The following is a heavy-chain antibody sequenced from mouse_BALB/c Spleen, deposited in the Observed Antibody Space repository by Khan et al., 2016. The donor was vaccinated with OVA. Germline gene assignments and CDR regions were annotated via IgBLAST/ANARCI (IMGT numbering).Heavy chain of an antibody. V-gene: IGHV2-3*01. D-gene: IGHD2-1*01. Sequence: QVQLVESGPGLVAPSQSVSISCTASGFSLTNYGVSWVRQTPGKGLEWLGIISPDVGATYHKALKYKQSISKDNSNSQVFLKLNSLQTDDTGTYYCAEYYYACVDGWYFDDWGEGTTVTVSS. CDR2: ISPDVGA. CDR1: GFSLTNYG. J-gene: IGHJ1*01. CDR3: AEYYYACVDGWYFDD.